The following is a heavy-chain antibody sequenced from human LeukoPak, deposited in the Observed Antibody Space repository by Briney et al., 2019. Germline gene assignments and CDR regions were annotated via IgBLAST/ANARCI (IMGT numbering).Heavy chain of an antibody. CDR3: ASAYGSGSFDY. V-gene: IGHV4-39*01. J-gene: IGHJ4*02. CDR2: IYYSGST. CDR1: GGSISSSSYS. D-gene: IGHD3-10*01. Sequence: SETLSLTCTVSGGSISSSSYSWGWIRQPPGKGLEWIGSIYYSGSTSYNPSLKSRVTISVDTSKNQFSLNLSSVTAADTAVYYCASAYGSGSFDYWGQGTLVTVSS.